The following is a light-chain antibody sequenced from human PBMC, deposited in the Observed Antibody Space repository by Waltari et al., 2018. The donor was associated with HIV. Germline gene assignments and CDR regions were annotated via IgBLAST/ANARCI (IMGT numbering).Light chain of an antibody. V-gene: IGKV3-15*01. CDR3: QQYHNWPRT. CDR1: RSARSN. Sequence: EIVMTESAATGSGSPREKGQLSCRTSRSARSNLAWYQQKPGQAPGLLIYGSSTRAAGIPARFSGSGAGREFTLSISSLQSEDFAVYYCQQYHNWPRTFGQGTKV. CDR2: GSS. J-gene: IGKJ1*01.